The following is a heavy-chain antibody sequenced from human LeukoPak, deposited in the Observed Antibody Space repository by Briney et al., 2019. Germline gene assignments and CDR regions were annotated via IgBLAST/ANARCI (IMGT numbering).Heavy chain of an antibody. Sequence: SVKVSCKASGGTFSSYAISWVRQAPGQGLEWMGGIIPIFGTANYAQKFQGRVTITADESTSTAYMELSSLRSEDTAVYYCVRDSPPQLGKDTAMVNYRGQGTLVTVSS. CDR1: GGTFSSYA. D-gene: IGHD5-18*01. CDR2: IIPIFGTA. V-gene: IGHV1-69*13. CDR3: VRDSPPQLGKDTAMVNY. J-gene: IGHJ4*02.